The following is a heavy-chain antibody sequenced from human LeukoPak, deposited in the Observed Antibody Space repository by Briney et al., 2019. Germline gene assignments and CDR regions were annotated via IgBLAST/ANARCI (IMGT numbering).Heavy chain of an antibody. J-gene: IGHJ4*02. D-gene: IGHD3-9*01. V-gene: IGHV1-18*04. CDR3: AREAGDILTGYLDY. CDR2: ISAYNGNT. Sequence: ASVTVSCKASGYTFTSYGISWVRQAPGQGLEWMGWISAYNGNTNYAQKLQGRVTMTTDTSTSTAYMELRSLRSDDTAVYYCAREAGDILTGYLDYWGQGTLVTVSS. CDR1: GYTFTSYG.